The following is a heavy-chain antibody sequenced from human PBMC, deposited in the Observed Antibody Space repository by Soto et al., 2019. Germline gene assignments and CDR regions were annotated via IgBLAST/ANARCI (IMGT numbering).Heavy chain of an antibody. V-gene: IGHV1-46*01. CDR2: INPSGGST. Sequence: ASVKVSCKASGYTFTSYYMHWVRQAPGQGLEWMGIINPSGGSTSYAQKFQGRVTMTRDTSTSTVYMELSSLRSEDTAVYYCARSIRYDYVSGRYRGGSTFDIWGQGTMVTVSS. CDR1: GYTFTSYY. CDR3: ARSIRYDYVSGRYRGGSTFDI. D-gene: IGHD3-16*02. J-gene: IGHJ3*02.